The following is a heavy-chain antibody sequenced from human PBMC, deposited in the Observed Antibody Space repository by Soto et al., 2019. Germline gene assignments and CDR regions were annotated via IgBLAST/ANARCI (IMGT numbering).Heavy chain of an antibody. J-gene: IGHJ3*02. CDR1: GGSISSYY. CDR2: IYYSGST. Sequence: SETLSLTCTVSGGSISSYYWSWIRQPPGKGLEWIGYIYYSGSTNYNPSLKSRVTISVDTSKNQFSLKLSSVTAADTAVYYCARDMAAAGTVAFDIWGQGTMVTVPS. D-gene: IGHD6-13*01. V-gene: IGHV4-59*01. CDR3: ARDMAAAGTVAFDI.